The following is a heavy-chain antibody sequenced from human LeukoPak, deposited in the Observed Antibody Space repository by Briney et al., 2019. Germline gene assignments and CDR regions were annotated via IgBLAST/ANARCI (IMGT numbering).Heavy chain of an antibody. Sequence: GGSLRLSCAASGFAFSFYAMSWLRQPPGKGLEWVSTINANSGTTSYAASARGRFTISRDNSKNTLYLQVNTLRADDTATYYCAKPVSGGLAVTADWFHPWGQGTLVVVSS. J-gene: IGHJ5*01. CDR3: AKPVSGGLAVTADWFHP. D-gene: IGHD6-19*01. CDR2: INANSGTT. CDR1: GFAFSFYA. V-gene: IGHV3-23*01.